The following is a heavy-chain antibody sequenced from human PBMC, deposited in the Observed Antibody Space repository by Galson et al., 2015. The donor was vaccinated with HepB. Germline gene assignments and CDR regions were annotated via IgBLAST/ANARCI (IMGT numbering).Heavy chain of an antibody. CDR2: IYPGDSDT. Sequence: QSGAEVKKPGESLKISCQGIGYLFSGYWIGWVRQMPGKGLEWMGIIYPGDSDTSYSPSFQGQVTISADQSSSVAYLQWNSLKPSDTAIYFCARRGGESSSHSRLDNWGQGTLVTVSS. CDR1: GYLFSGYW. D-gene: IGHD2-2*01. V-gene: IGHV5-51*01. CDR3: ARRGGESSSHSRLDN. J-gene: IGHJ4*02.